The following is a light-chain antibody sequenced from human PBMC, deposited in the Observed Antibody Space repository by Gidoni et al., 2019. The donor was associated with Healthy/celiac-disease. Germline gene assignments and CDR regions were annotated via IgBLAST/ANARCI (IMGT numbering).Light chain of an antibody. J-gene: IGKJ4*01. Sequence: DIQMTQSPSSLSASVGERVTITCRASQGISNYFARDQQKPVKVPKLLIYAASTLQSGVSSRFSGSGSCTDFTLTISSLQPEDVATYYWQKYNSAPLTFXGXTKVEIK. CDR1: QGISNY. CDR2: AAS. V-gene: IGKV1-27*01. CDR3: QKYNSAPLT.